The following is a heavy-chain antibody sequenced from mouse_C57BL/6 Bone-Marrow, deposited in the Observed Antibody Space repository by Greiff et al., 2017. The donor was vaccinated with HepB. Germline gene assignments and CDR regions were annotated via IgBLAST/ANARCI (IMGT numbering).Heavy chain of an antibody. CDR2: IYWDDDK. D-gene: IGHD2-5*01. Sequence: QVTLKVSGPGLLQSSQTLSLTCSFSGFSLSTSGMGVSWSRHPSGKGLEWLAHIYWDDDKRYNTSLKSRLTISKDTSRNQVVLKITSVDTADTATYYCAPAYYSNYAFAYWGHGTLVTVSA. CDR3: APAYYSNYAFAY. J-gene: IGHJ3*01. V-gene: IGHV8-12*01. CDR1: GFSLSTSGMG.